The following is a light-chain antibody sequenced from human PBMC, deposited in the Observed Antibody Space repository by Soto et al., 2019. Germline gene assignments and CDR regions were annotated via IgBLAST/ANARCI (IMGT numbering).Light chain of an antibody. V-gene: IGKV1-5*03. CDR3: QQYHSYYPWT. CDR2: KAS. Sequence: DIQMTQSPSSLSASVGDRVTITCRASQSVSFWLAWYQQKPGKAPKLLIYKASTLESGVPSRFSGSGSGTDFSLTITSLQPDDSATYYCQQYHSYYPWTFGQGTKVDI. CDR1: QSVSFW. J-gene: IGKJ1*01.